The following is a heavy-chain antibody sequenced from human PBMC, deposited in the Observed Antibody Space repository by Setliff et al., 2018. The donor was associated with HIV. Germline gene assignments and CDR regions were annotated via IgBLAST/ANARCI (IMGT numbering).Heavy chain of an antibody. D-gene: IGHD3-10*01. CDR1: GDSITSTNYY. Sequence: PSETLSLTCTVSGDSITSTNYYWGWIRQPLGKGLEWIGSISYSGSTYYKSSLKSRVTISVDASKNHFSLKLSSVTAADTAVYYCARCPVLLWFGKISGVDWFDPWGQGTLVTVSS. J-gene: IGHJ5*02. V-gene: IGHV4-39*07. CDR2: ISYSGST. CDR3: ARCPVLLWFGKISGVDWFDP.